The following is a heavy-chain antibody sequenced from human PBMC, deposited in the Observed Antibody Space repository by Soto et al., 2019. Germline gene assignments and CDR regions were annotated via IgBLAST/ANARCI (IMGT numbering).Heavy chain of an antibody. CDR2: IFIGGTT. D-gene: IGHD1-26*01. CDR3: TREGIVGAPGDY. Sequence: GGSLRLSCAASGFTVSSSQMTWVRQAPGKALEWVSVIFIGGTTQYAVSVKGRFTISRDYSKNTVYLQMNSLRAEDTAVYYCTREGIVGAPGDYWGQGTLVTVSS. CDR1: GFTVSSSQ. J-gene: IGHJ4*02. V-gene: IGHV3-53*01.